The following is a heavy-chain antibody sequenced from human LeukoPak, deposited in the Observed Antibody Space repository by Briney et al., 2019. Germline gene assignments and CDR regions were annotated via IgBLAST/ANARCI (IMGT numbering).Heavy chain of an antibody. CDR1: GFTFSSHA. CDR3: AKDETMIVVVIRFGAFDI. CDR2: ISGSGGST. V-gene: IGHV3-23*01. D-gene: IGHD3-22*01. J-gene: IGHJ3*02. Sequence: GGSLRLSCAASGFTFSSHAMSWVRQAPGKGLEWVSAISGSGGSTYYADSVKGRFTISRDNSKNTLYLQMNSLRAEDTAVYYCAKDETMIVVVIRFGAFDIWGQGTMVTVSS.